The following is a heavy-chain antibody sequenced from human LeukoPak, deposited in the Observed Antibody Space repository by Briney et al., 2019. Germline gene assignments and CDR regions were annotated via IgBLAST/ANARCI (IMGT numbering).Heavy chain of an antibody. V-gene: IGHV3-48*01. CDR3: ARENYADLFDY. Sequence: PGGSLILSCAASGSTFKNYNMHWVRQAPGKGLECISYISSSSSSIYSADSVQGRFTVSRDNAKNSLFLQMNSLRAEDTAVYYCARENYADLFDYWGQGTLVTVSS. J-gene: IGHJ4*02. CDR2: ISSSSSSI. D-gene: IGHD3-16*01. CDR1: GSTFKNYN.